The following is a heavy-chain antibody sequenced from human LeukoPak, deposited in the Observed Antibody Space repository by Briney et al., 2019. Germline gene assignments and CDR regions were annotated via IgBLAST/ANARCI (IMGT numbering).Heavy chain of an antibody. D-gene: IGHD4-17*01. CDR1: GYTFTSYY. J-gene: IGHJ4*02. Sequence: GASVKVSCKASGYTFTSYYMHWVRQAPGQGLEWMGIINPSGGSTSYAQEFRGRVTMTRDTSTSTVYMELSSLRSEDTAVYYCAPETVGGIDYWGQGTLVTVSS. CDR2: INPSGGST. V-gene: IGHV1-46*01. CDR3: APETVGGIDY.